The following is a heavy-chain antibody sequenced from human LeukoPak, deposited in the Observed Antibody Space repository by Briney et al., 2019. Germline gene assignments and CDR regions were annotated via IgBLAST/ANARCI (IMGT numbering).Heavy chain of an antibody. J-gene: IGHJ4*02. D-gene: IGHD3-3*01. CDR2: INPDSGGT. CDR3: ARDMSSYGPFDY. CDR1: GYTFTGYY. Sequence: WASVKVSCKASGYTFTGYYLHWVRQAPGQGLEWMGWINPDSGGTNYAQKFQGRVTMTRDTSISTTYMELSRLRSDDTAVYYCARDMSSYGPFDYWGQGTLVTVSS. V-gene: IGHV1-2*02.